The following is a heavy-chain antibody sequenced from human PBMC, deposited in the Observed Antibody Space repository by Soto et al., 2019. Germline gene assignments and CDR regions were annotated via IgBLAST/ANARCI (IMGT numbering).Heavy chain of an antibody. D-gene: IGHD3-22*01. J-gene: IGHJ5*02. CDR3: AKMSSENYYDPVFS. CDR2: ISSSGNTI. V-gene: IGHV3-11*01. CDR1: GYTFSDYY. Sequence: QVQLVESGGGVVKTSGSLRIACAASGYTFSDYYMRWVRQAPGKGLEWVSYISSSGNTIYYADSVKGRFTISRDNAKNSLYLQMNSLRAEDTALYFCAKMSSENYYDPVFSWGQGTLVTASS.